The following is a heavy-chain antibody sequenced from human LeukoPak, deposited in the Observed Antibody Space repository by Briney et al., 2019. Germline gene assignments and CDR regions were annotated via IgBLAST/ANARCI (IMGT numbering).Heavy chain of an antibody. D-gene: IGHD6-13*01. CDR2: ISYDGSNK. CDR1: GFTFSSYA. CDR3: ASDSSSWDY. Sequence: AGGSLRLSCAASGFTFSSYAMHWVRQAPGKGLEWVAVISYDGSNKYYADSVKGRFTISRDNSKNTLYLQMNSLRAEDTAVYYCASDSSSWDYWGQGTLVTVSS. J-gene: IGHJ4*02. V-gene: IGHV3-30-3*01.